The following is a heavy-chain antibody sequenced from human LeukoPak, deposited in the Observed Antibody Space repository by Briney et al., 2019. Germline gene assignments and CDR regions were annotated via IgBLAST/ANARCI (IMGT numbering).Heavy chain of an antibody. CDR2: IYYSGST. V-gene: IGHV4-39*07. CDR1: GGSISSGSYY. Sequence: PSETLSLTCTISGGSISSGSYYWGWIRQPPGKGLEWIGSIYYSGSTYYNPSLKSRVTISVDTSKNQFSLKLSSVTAADTAVYYCASTKVWNPYAFDIWGQGTMVTVSS. CDR3: ASTKVWNPYAFDI. D-gene: IGHD1-1*01. J-gene: IGHJ3*02.